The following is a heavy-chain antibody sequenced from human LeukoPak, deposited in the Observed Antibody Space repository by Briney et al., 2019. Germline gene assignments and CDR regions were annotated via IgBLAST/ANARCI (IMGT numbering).Heavy chain of an antibody. CDR1: GFTFSSYA. CDR3: ARGWDSSYYYYGMDV. Sequence: GGCLRLSCAASGFTFSSYAMSWVRQAPGKGLEWVSAISGSGSSTYYADSVKGRFTISRDNSKNTLYLQMNSLRAEDTAVYYCARGWDSSYYYYGMDVWGQGTTVTVSS. D-gene: IGHD1-26*01. V-gene: IGHV3-23*01. CDR2: ISGSGSST. J-gene: IGHJ6*02.